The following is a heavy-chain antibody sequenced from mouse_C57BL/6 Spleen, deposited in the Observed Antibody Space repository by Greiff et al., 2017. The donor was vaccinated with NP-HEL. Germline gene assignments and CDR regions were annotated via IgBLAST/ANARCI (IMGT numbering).Heavy chain of an antibody. V-gene: IGHV14-4*01. J-gene: IGHJ1*03. D-gene: IGHD1-1*01. CDR1: GFNIKDDY. Sequence: DVKLQESGAELVRPGASVKLSCTASGFNIKDDYMHWVKQRPEQGLEWIGWIDPENGDTEYASKFQGKATITEDTSPNTAYLQLSSLTSEDTAVYYCTFITTVVATEFDVWGTGTTVTVSS. CDR2: IDPENGDT. CDR3: TFITTVVATEFDV.